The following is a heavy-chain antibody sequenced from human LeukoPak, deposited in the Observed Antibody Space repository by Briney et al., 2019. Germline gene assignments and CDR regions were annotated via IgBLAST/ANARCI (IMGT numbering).Heavy chain of an antibody. V-gene: IGHV4-61*02. CDR3: ARGSGPYSSADDAFDI. CDR2: IYTSGST. Sequence: SQTLSLTCTVSGGSISSGSYYWSWIRQPAGKGLEWIGRIYTSGSTNYNPSLKSRVTISVDTSKNQFSLNLSSVTAADTAVYYCARGSGPYSSADDAFDIWGQGTMVTVSS. CDR1: GGSISSGSYY. D-gene: IGHD3-22*01. J-gene: IGHJ3*02.